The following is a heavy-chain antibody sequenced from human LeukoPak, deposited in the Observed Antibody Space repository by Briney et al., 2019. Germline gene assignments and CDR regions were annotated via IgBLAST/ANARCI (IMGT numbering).Heavy chain of an antibody. Sequence: PGGSLRLSCAASGFSFSSYWLHWVRQAPGKGLVWVSRIYSDGSSTSYADSVKGRFTIARDNAKNTLYLQMNSLRAEDTAVYYCSRDGVLEDAVEAFDYRGQGTLVTVS. CDR3: SRDGVLEDAVEAFDY. D-gene: IGHD2-15*01. CDR2: IYSDGSST. V-gene: IGHV3-74*01. CDR1: GFSFSSYW. J-gene: IGHJ4*02.